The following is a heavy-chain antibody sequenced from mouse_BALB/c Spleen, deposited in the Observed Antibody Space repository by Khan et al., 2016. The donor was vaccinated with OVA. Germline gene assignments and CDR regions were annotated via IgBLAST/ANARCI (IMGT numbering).Heavy chain of an antibody. Sequence: QIQLVQSGPELKKPGETVQISCKASGFTFTNYGMNWVKQAPGKGLKWMGWINTYTEEPSFADDFKGRFAFSLETSASTAYLQFKTVKNEYTATYFCARVRYNGPMDCWGQGTSVTVSS. CDR1: GFTFTNYG. V-gene: IGHV9-3-1*01. CDR2: INTYTEEP. J-gene: IGHJ4*01. CDR3: ARVRYNGPMDC. D-gene: IGHD2-14*01.